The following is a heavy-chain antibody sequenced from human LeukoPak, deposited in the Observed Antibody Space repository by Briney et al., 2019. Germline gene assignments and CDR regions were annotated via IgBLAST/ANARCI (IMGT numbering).Heavy chain of an antibody. CDR3: ARQVDTAMVRVRGAFDI. V-gene: IGHV1-69*05. CDR2: IIPIFGTA. CDR1: GGTFSSYA. Sequence: ASVKVSCKASGGTFSSYAISWVRQAPGQGLEWMGGIIPIFGTANYAQKFQGRVTITTDESTSTAYMELSSLRSEDTAVYYCARQVDTAMVRVRGAFDIWGQGTMVTVSS. D-gene: IGHD5-18*01. J-gene: IGHJ3*02.